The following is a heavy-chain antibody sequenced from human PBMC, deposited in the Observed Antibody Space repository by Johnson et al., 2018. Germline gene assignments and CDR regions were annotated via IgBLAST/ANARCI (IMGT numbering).Heavy chain of an antibody. CDR3: ARRGYSSGLDAFNM. CDR2: ISFSGDST. J-gene: IGHJ3*02. CDR1: GFMFNTYA. Sequence: VQLVESGGGLVQPGGSLXLSCAASGFMFNTYAMSWVRQAPGKGLEWVSAISFSGDSTSYADSVKGRFTVSRDNSKNTLYLQMNSLRAEDTAVYYCARRGYSSGLDAFNMWGRGTMVTVSS. V-gene: IGHV3-23*04. D-gene: IGHD6-25*01.